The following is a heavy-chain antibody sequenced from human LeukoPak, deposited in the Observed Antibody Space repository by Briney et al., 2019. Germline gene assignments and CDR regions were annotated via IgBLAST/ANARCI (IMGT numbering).Heavy chain of an antibody. CDR3: ARGLGALLSLVLDY. V-gene: IGHV3-30-3*01. CDR1: GFTFSSYA. D-gene: IGHD1-26*01. CDR2: ISYDGSNK. J-gene: IGHJ4*02. Sequence: GGSLRLSCAASGFTFSSYAMHWVRQAPGKGLEWVAVISYDGSNKYYADSVKGRFTISRDNSKNTLYLQMNSLRAEDTAVYYCARGLGALLSLVLDYWGQGTLVTVSS.